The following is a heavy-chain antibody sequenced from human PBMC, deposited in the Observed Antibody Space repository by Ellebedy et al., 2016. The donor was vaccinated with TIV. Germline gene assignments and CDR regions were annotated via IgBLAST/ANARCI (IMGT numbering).Heavy chain of an antibody. CDR3: ARSVGATDY. D-gene: IGHD1-26*01. V-gene: IGHV4-61*01. Sequence: SETLSLTXTVSGGSASSGSYYWSWIRQPPGKGLEWFGFIYYSGSTNYNPSLKSRVTISVDTSKNQFSLKLSSVTAADTAVYYCARSVGATDYWGQGTLVTVSS. J-gene: IGHJ4*02. CDR2: IYYSGST. CDR1: GGSASSGSYY.